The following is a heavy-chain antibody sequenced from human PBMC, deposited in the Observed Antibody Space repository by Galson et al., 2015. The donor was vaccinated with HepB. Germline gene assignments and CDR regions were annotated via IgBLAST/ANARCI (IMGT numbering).Heavy chain of an antibody. CDR3: TTEANDYYGWGEYFQH. CDR1: GFTFSNAW. Sequence: SLRLSCAASGFTFSNAWMSWVRQAPGKGLEWVGRIKSKTDGGTTDYAAPVKGRFTISRDDSKNTLYLQMNSLKTEDTAVYYCTTEANDYYGWGEYFQHWGQGTLVTASS. V-gene: IGHV3-15*01. J-gene: IGHJ1*01. CDR2: IKSKTDGGTT. D-gene: IGHD3-10*01.